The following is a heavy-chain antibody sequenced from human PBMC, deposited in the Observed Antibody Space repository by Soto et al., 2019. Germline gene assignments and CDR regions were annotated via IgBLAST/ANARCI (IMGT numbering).Heavy chain of an antibody. CDR2: ISGSGGST. Sequence: GGSLRLSCAASGFTFSSYAMSWVRQAPGKGLEWVSAISGSGGSTYYADSVKGRFTISRDNSKNTLYLQMNSLRAEDTGVYYCAKDYNGNEYYYYYMDVWGQGTTVTVSS. J-gene: IGHJ6*03. D-gene: IGHD1-1*01. V-gene: IGHV3-23*01. CDR1: GFTFSSYA. CDR3: AKDYNGNEYYYYYMDV.